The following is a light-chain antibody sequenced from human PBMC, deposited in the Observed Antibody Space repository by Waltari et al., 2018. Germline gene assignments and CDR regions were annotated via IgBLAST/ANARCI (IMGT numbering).Light chain of an antibody. V-gene: IGKV1-27*01. CDR1: QDISDF. Sequence: DIQMTKSPSSLSASIGDSVTITCRASQDISDFLAWYRQKPGKVPELLIYSASTLQSGVPSRFSGGGSGTDFTLTISSLQPEDVATYYCQKYNSAPPGVTFGQGTRLEIK. CDR2: SAS. J-gene: IGKJ5*01. CDR3: QKYNSAPPGVT.